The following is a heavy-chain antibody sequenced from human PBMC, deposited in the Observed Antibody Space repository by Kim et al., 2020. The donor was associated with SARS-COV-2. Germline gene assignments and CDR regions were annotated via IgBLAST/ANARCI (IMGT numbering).Heavy chain of an antibody. CDR3: AKDDGSGSLDC. V-gene: IGHV3-9*01. J-gene: IGHJ4*02. Sequence: IVDADSVRGQFTISRDNPSNSLYLKMNSLGTEDTAFYYCAKDDGSGSLDCWGQGTLVTVSS. D-gene: IGHD3-10*01. CDR2: I.